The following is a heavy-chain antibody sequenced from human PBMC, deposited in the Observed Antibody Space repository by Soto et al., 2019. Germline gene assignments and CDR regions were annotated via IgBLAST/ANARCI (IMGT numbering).Heavy chain of an antibody. Sequence: SETLSLICTVSGDSFSSYYWSWIRQPAGRGLEWIGRIYISGSTDYNPSLKGRVSMSVDRSKNQFSLKLTSVTAADTAVYYCVRDCSGGGCYSDYGMDVWGQGTTVTVSS. D-gene: IGHD2-15*01. CDR2: IYISGST. J-gene: IGHJ6*02. V-gene: IGHV4-4*07. CDR3: VRDCSGGGCYSDYGMDV. CDR1: GDSFSSYY.